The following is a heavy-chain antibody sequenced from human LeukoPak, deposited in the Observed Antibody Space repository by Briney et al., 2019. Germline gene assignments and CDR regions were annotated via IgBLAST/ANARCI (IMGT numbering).Heavy chain of an antibody. CDR3: ARVYYDFWSGYYL. V-gene: IGHV3-21*01. CDR2: ISSSSSYI. D-gene: IGHD3-3*01. J-gene: IGHJ3*01. Sequence: GGSLRLSCAASGFTFSSYAMSWVRQAPGKGLEWVSSISSSSSYIYYADSVKGRFTISRDNAKNSLYLQMNSLRAEDTAVYYCARVYYDFWSGYYLWGQGTMVTVSS. CDR1: GFTFSSYA.